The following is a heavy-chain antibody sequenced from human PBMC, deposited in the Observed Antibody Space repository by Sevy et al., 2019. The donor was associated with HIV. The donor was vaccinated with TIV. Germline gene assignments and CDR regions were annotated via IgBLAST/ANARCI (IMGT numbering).Heavy chain of an antibody. J-gene: IGHJ4*02. CDR1: GYTFTSYR. CDR2: SSPHNGDT. CDR3: ARSYCSGGRCYSLAY. D-gene: IGHD2-15*01. V-gene: IGHV1-18*01. Sequence: ASVKVSCKTSGYTFTSYRITWVRQAPGKGLEWLGWSSPHNGDTNYAQRLQGRVTMITDTSTTTAYLELRSLTSDDTAEYYCARSYCSGGRCYSLAYWGQGTLVTVSS.